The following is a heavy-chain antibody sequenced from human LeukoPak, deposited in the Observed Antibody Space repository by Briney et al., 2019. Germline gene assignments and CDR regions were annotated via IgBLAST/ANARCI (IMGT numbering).Heavy chain of an antibody. D-gene: IGHD3-22*01. J-gene: IGHJ4*02. Sequence: PGGSLRLSCAVSGITLSNYGMSWVRQAPGKGLEWVAGISDSGGRTNYADSVKGRFTISRDNPKNTLILQMNSLRPEDTAVYFCAKRGVVIRVILVGFHKEAYYFESWGQGALVTVSS. V-gene: IGHV3-23*01. CDR1: GITLSNYG. CDR3: AKRGVVIRVILVGFHKEAYYFES. CDR2: ISDSGGRT.